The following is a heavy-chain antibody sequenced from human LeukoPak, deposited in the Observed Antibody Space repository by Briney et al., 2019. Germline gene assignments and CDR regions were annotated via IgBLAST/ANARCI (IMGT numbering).Heavy chain of an antibody. V-gene: IGHV1-18*01. CDR1: GYTFTRYG. CDR3: ARDMGLRFLEWPFDP. J-gene: IGHJ5*02. D-gene: IGHD3-3*01. CDR2: ISTYNGDT. Sequence: ASVKVSCKASGYTFTRYGMNWVRQAPGQGLEWMGWISTYNGDTEYAQKVQGRVTMTRDTSTTTAYMELRSLRFDDTAVYYCARDMGLRFLEWPFDPWGQGTLVSVSS.